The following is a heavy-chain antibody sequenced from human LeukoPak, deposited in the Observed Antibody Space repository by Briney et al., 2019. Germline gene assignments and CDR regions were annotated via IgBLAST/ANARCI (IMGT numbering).Heavy chain of an antibody. CDR3: AVQRITMIVVVIGAFDI. CDR2: IYYSGST. J-gene: IGHJ3*02. V-gene: IGHV4-39*01. CDR1: GGSYSGYY. D-gene: IGHD3-22*01. Sequence: SETLSLTCAVYGGSYSGYYWGWIRQPPGKGLEWIGSIYYSGSTYYNPSLKSRVTISVDTSKNQFSLKLSSVTAADTAVYYCAVQRITMIVVVIGAFDIWGQGTMVTVSS.